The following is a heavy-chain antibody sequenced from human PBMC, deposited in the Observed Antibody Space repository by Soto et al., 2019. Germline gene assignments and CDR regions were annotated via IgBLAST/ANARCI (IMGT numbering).Heavy chain of an antibody. CDR1: GFTFSSYG. D-gene: IGHD6-13*01. CDR3: AKDRAAAGRGQFDY. Sequence: GGSLRLSCAASGFTFSSYGMHWVRQAPGKGLEWVAVISYDGSNKYYADSVKGRFAISRDNSKNTLYLQMNSLRAEDTAVYYCAKDRAAAGRGQFDYWGQGTLVTVSS. J-gene: IGHJ4*02. CDR2: ISYDGSNK. V-gene: IGHV3-30*18.